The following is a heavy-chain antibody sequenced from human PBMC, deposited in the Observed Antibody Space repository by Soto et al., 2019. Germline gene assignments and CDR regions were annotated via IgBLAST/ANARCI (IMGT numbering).Heavy chain of an antibody. J-gene: IGHJ2*01. V-gene: IGHV3-21*01. D-gene: IGHD2-15*01. CDR3: AREGAGYCSGGICYVRYFDL. CDR1: GFTFSSYS. Sequence: EVQLVESGGGLVKPGGSLRLSCAASGFTFSSYSMNWVRQAPGKGLERVSSISSSSSYIYYADSVKGRFTISRDNAKNALYLQMNSLRAEDTAVYYCAREGAGYCSGGICYVRYFDLWGRGTLVTVSS. CDR2: ISSSSSYI.